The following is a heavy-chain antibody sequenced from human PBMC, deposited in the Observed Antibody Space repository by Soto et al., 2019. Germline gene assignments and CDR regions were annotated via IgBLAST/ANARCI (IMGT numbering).Heavy chain of an antibody. CDR2: ISWDGDIT. CDR3: AKGTSLILDS. V-gene: IGHV3-43*01. D-gene: IGHD2-2*01. Sequence: GGSLRLPCAAFGFTFDDYAMHWVRQAPGKGLEWVSLISWDGDITYYADSVKGRFTISRDNSKNSLYLQMVSLRTEDSAFYYCAKGTSLILDSWGQGTLVTVSS. CDR1: GFTFDDYA. J-gene: IGHJ4*02.